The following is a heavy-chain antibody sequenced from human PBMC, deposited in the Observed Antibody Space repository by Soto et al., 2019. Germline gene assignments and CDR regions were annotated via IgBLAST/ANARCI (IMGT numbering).Heavy chain of an antibody. D-gene: IGHD2-15*01. V-gene: IGHV3-66*01. J-gene: IGHJ6*03. CDR3: SRDDVYCSGGSCYGVPMDV. CDR1: GFTVSSHY. Sequence: EVQLVESGGDLVQPGGSLRLSCAASGFTVSSHYMNWVRQAPGKGLEWVSLIQSGGSTFYADSVKGRFTISRDNSKNTLFLQRNSRRVEETAMCYCSRDDVYCSGGSCYGVPMDVCGRGTTVTVSS. CDR2: IQSGGST.